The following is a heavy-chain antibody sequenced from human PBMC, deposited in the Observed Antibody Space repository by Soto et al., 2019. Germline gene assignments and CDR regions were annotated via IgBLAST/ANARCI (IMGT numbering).Heavy chain of an antibody. J-gene: IGHJ4*02. D-gene: IGHD3-22*01. CDR2: INPNSGGT. Sequence: ASVKVSCKASGYTFTGYYMHWVRQAPGQGLEWMGWINPNSGGTNYAQKFQGRVTMTRDTSISTAYMELSRLRSDDTAVYYCARGQGTHYYDTTLLYWGQGTLVTVFS. V-gene: IGHV1-2*02. CDR1: GYTFTGYY. CDR3: ARGQGTHYYDTTLLY.